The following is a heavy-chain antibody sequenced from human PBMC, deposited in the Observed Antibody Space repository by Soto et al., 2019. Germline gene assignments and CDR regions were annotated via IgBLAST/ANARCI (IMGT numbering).Heavy chain of an antibody. D-gene: IGHD3-10*01. CDR3: AREISAGFGEPWLDP. CDR2: IYSDGRT. J-gene: IGHJ5*02. V-gene: IGHV3-53*01. Sequence: GVLRLSCAASGFSVSSNYMTWVRQAPGKGLEWVSIIYSDGRTNYADSVKGRFTISRDNSKNTVYLQMTSLSADDTAVYYCAREISAGFGEPWLDPWGQGTLVTVSS. CDR1: GFSVSSNY.